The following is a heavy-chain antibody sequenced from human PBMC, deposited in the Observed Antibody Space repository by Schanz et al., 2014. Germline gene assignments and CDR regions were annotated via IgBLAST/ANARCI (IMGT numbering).Heavy chain of an antibody. CDR1: GFSFSSYS. J-gene: IGHJ4*02. D-gene: IGHD3-9*01. CDR2: LSGSGGST. Sequence: EADLVESGGGLIQRGESLRLSCSASGFSFSSYSMNWVRQAPGKGLEWVSALSGSGGSTYYADSVKGRFTISRDNSKNTLYLQMNSLRAEDTAVYYCAKQIHYDILTVTRNWGQGPLVTVSS. CDR3: AKQIHYDILTVTRN. V-gene: IGHV3-23*04.